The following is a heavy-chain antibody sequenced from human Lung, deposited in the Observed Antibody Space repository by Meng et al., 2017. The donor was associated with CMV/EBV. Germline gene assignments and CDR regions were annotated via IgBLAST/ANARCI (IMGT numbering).Heavy chain of an antibody. CDR2: IKSTTDGGTT. CDR1: GLTFSHAW. J-gene: IGHJ4*02. D-gene: IGHD1-26*01. Sequence: CAVSGLTFSHAWMSWVRQAPGKGLEWVGRIKSTTDGGTTDYAAPVKGGFTISRDDSKNTVHLQMNSLKSEDTAVYYCATTQVGAPDYWGQGTLVTVSS. CDR3: ATTQVGAPDY. V-gene: IGHV3-15*01.